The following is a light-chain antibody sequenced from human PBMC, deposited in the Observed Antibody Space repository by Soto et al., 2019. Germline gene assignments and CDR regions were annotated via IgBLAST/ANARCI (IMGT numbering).Light chain of an antibody. V-gene: IGKV3-20*01. CDR1: QSVINTN. CDR2: GAS. CDR3: QQYGSSPPVT. J-gene: IGKJ4*01. Sequence: EIVLTQSPGTLSLSPGERATLSCRASQSVINTNLAWYQQKPGQAPRLLIHGASSRATGIPDRFSGSESGTDFALTISLLEHEDLAVYYCQQYGSSPPVTFGGGTKVEIK.